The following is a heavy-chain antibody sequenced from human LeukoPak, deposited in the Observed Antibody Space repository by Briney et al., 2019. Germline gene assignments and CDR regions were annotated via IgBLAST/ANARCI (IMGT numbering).Heavy chain of an antibody. CDR2: IYYSGNT. D-gene: IGHD3/OR15-3a*01. CDR1: GVSISSSNSY. CDR3: ARQTGSGLFILP. Sequence: SETLSLTCTVSGVSISSSNSYWGWTRQPPGKGLEWIGGIYYSGNTYYNASLKSQVSISIDTSKNQSSLRLTSVTAADTAVYYCARQTGSGLFILPGGQGTLVTVSS. J-gene: IGHJ4*02. V-gene: IGHV4-39*01.